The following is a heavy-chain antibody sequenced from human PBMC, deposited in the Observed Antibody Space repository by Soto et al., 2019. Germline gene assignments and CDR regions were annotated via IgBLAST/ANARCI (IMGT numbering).Heavy chain of an antibody. D-gene: IGHD2-2*01. Sequence: EGSLRASCAVSRFTFSSDAMGWVRQPPGKGLEWVSSISVSGGSTYYADSVKGRFTISRDNSKNTLYLQMNSLRAEDTAVYYCAKDGYSITRNKPLDYWGQGTLVTVSS. V-gene: IGHV3-23*01. J-gene: IGHJ4*02. CDR1: RFTFSSDA. CDR3: AKDGYSITRNKPLDY. CDR2: ISVSGGST.